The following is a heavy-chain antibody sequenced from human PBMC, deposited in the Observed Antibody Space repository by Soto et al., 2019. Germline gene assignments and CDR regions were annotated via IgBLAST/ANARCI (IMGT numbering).Heavy chain of an antibody. CDR1: GYTFTRYA. V-gene: IGHV1-3*01. CDR3: ARMEVAVSGMDV. D-gene: IGHD6-19*01. Sequence: SVKVSCKASGYTFTRYAMHWVRQAPGQRLEWMGWINAGNGNTKYSQKLQGRVTMTTDTSTSTAYMELRSLRSDDTAVYYCARMEVAVSGMDVWGQGTTVTVSS. J-gene: IGHJ6*02. CDR2: INAGNGNT.